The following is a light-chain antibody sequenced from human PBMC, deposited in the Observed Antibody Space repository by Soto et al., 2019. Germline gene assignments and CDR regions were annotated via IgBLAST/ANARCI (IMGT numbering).Light chain of an antibody. CDR3: QQYDSSPRT. CDR2: GAS. J-gene: IGKJ1*01. V-gene: IGKV3-20*01. Sequence: EIVLTQAPGTLSLSPVERATLSCSASQSVSSSYLAWYQQKPGQAPRLLIYGASSRATGIPDRFSGSGSGTDFTLTISRLEPEDFAVYYCQQYDSSPRTFGQGTKVEIK. CDR1: QSVSSSY.